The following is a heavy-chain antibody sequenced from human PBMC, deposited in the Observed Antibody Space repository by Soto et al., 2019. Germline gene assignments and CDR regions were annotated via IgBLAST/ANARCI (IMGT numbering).Heavy chain of an antibody. CDR3: AKDPGYCSGGSCTGYFDY. CDR1: GFTFSNYG. Sequence: GGSLRLSCVASGFTFSNYGMHWVRQAPGRGLEWMAVISYDGSNKNYADSVKGRFTTSRDNSKNTLYLQMNSLRDEDTAVYYCAKDPGYCSGGSCTGYFDYWGQGTLVTVSS. D-gene: IGHD2-15*01. J-gene: IGHJ4*02. CDR2: ISYDGSNK. V-gene: IGHV3-30*18.